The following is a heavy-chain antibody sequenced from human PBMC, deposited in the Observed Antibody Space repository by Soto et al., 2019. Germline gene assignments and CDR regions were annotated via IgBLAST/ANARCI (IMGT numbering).Heavy chain of an antibody. CDR3: ASRGSPSGYYYVSTTDY. V-gene: IGHV4-39*01. D-gene: IGHD3-22*01. J-gene: IGHJ4*02. Sequence: SETLSLTCTVSGGTISSRSYYWVWISQPPGKGLEWIGSIYYSGSTYYNPSLKSRVTISVDTSKNQFSLKLSSVTAADTAVYYCASRGSPSGYYYVSTTDYWGQGTLVTVSS. CDR2: IYYSGST. CDR1: GGTISSRSYY.